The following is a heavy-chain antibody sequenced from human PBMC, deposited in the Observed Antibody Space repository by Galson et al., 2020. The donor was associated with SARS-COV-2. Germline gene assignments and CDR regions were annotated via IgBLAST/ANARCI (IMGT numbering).Heavy chain of an antibody. CDR1: GGSISSGPYY. CDR2: IYYSAST. Sequence: SETLSLTCTVSGGSISSGPYYWSWIRQHPGKGPEWIGYIYYSASTSYNPSLKSLVTISIDTSKNQFSLNLKSVSAADTAVYYCARTQVVRGWYDAFDIWGQGTMFTVSA. CDR3: ARTQVVRGWYDAFDI. D-gene: IGHD6-19*01. V-gene: IGHV4-31*01. J-gene: IGHJ3*02.